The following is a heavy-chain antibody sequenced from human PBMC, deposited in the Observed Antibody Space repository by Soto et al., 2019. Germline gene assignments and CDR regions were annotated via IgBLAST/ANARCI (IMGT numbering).Heavy chain of an antibody. CDR2: IYYSGST. J-gene: IGHJ6*02. V-gene: IGHV4-31*02. Sequence: PSETLSLTCTVSGGSISSGGYYWSWIRQHPGKGLEWIGYIYYSGSTYYNPSLKSRVTMSVDTSKNQFSLKLSSVTAADTAVYYCASSNIAAAGFYYYGMDVWGRGTTVTGSS. CDR3: ASSNIAAAGFYYYGMDV. D-gene: IGHD6-13*01. CDR1: GGSISSGGYY.